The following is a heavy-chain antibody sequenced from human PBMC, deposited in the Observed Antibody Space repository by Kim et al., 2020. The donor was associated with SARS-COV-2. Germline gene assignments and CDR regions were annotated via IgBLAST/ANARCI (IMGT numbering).Heavy chain of an antibody. V-gene: IGHV3-23*01. CDR3: ATAGVIVPAGPFDY. CDR1: GFTFSSYA. Sequence: GGSLRLSCTASGFTFSSYAMSWVRQAPGKGLEWVSAISGSGGSTYYADSVKGRFTISRDNSKNTLYLQMNSLRAEDTAVYYCATAGVIVPAGPFDYWGQGTLVTVSS. D-gene: IGHD2-2*01. CDR2: ISGSGGST. J-gene: IGHJ4*02.